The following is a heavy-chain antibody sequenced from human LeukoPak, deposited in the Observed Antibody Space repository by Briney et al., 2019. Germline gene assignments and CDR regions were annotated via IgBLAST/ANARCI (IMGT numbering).Heavy chain of an antibody. CDR3: AREGRRDIVADDY. CDR1: GYTFTSYG. Sequence: GASVKVSCKASGYTFTSYGISWVRQAPGQGLEWMGWISAYNGNTNYAQKFQGRVTITADESTSTAYMELSSLRSEDTAVYYCAREGRRDIVADDYWGQGTLVTVSS. V-gene: IGHV1-18*01. CDR2: ISAYNGNT. J-gene: IGHJ4*02. D-gene: IGHD5-12*01.